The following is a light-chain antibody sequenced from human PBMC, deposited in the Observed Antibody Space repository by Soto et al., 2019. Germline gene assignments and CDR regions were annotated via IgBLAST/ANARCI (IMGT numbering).Light chain of an antibody. CDR2: GAS. Sequence: EIVLTQSPGTLSLSPGEKDTLSCRASQTLSIPYLAWYQQKPGQTPRLLIYGASSRATGISDRFSGSGSGTDFTLTISRLEPEDFTVYYCQQYDSSPITFGQGTRLEI. J-gene: IGKJ5*01. V-gene: IGKV3-20*01. CDR3: QQYDSSPIT. CDR1: QTLSIPY.